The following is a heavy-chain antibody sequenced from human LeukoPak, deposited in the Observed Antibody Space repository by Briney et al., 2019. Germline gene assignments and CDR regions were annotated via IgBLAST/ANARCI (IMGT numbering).Heavy chain of an antibody. CDR3: AREFVVVPAAMPAATYNWFDP. Sequence: PSETLSLTCTVSGGSISSGDYYWSWIRQPPGKGLEWIGYIYYSGSTYYNPSLKSRVTISVDTSKNQISLKLSSVTAADTAVYYCAREFVVVPAAMPAATYNWFDPWGQGTLVTVSS. J-gene: IGHJ5*02. CDR2: IYYSGST. D-gene: IGHD2-2*01. CDR1: GGSISSGDYY. V-gene: IGHV4-30-4*01.